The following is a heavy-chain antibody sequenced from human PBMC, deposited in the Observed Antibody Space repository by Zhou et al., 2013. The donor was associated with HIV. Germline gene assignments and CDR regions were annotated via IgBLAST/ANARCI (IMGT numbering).Heavy chain of an antibody. CDR1: GGTFSSYA. CDR3: ARDGCSGGSCSFDY. Sequence: QVQLVQSGAEVKKPGSSVKVSCKASGGTFSSYAISWVRQAPGQGLEWMGRIIPILGIANYAQKFQGRVTITADKSTSTAYMELSSLRSEDTAVYYCARDGCSGGSCSFDYWGQGTLVTVSS. D-gene: IGHD2-15*01. V-gene: IGHV1-69*04. J-gene: IGHJ4*02. CDR2: IIPILGIA.